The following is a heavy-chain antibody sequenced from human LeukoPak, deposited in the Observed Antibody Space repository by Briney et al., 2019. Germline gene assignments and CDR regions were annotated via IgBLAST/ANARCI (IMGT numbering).Heavy chain of an antibody. CDR3: ARGGTYLGDFDY. Sequence: GGSLRLSCAASGFTFSNAWMSWVRQAPGKGLEWVSHISSSSSTIYYADSVKGRFTISRDNAKNSLYLQMNSLRAEDTAVYYCARGGTYLGDFDYWGQGTLVTVSS. CDR2: ISSSSSTI. V-gene: IGHV3-48*04. J-gene: IGHJ4*02. CDR1: GFTFSNAW. D-gene: IGHD1-26*01.